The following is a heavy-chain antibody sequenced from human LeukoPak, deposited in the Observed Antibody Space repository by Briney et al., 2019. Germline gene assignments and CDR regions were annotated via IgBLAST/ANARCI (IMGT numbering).Heavy chain of an antibody. Sequence: PGESLKISCKGSGYSFTSYWIGWVRQMPGKGLECMGIIYPGDSDTRYSPSFQGQVTISADKSISTAYLQWSSLKASDTAMYYCARDSSSSGLSFHYWGQGTLVTVSS. V-gene: IGHV5-51*01. J-gene: IGHJ4*02. CDR3: ARDSSSSGLSFHY. CDR2: IYPGDSDT. CDR1: GYSFTSYW. D-gene: IGHD6-6*01.